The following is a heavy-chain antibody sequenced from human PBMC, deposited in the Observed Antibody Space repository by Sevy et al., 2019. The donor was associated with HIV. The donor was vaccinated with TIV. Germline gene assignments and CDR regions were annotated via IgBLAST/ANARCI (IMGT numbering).Heavy chain of an antibody. J-gene: IGHJ6*02. V-gene: IGHV3-7*01. Sequence: GGSLRLSCAASGFTFSSYWMSWVRQAPGKGLECVANIKQDGSEKYYVDSVKGRFTISRDNAKNSLYLQMNSLRAEDTAVYYCARLILELYYYYYGMDVWGQGTTVTVSS. CDR2: IKQDGSEK. CDR1: GFTFSSYW. CDR3: ARLILELYYYYYGMDV. D-gene: IGHD2-15*01.